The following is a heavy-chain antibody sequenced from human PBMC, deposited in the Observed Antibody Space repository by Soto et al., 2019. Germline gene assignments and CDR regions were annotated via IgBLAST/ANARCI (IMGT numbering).Heavy chain of an antibody. D-gene: IGHD2-15*01. CDR3: ARRGGGVVLAATTPFDY. CDR1: SGSISTANW. J-gene: IGHJ4*02. Sequence: QVPLQESGPRLVRPSGTLSLTCTVSSGSISTANWWSWVRQPPGRGLEWIGEIYHRGSTNYNLSLKSRVTLSVDKSKNQFSLRLSSVTVSDTATYYCARRGGGVVLAATTPFDYWGQGTLVTVSS. CDR2: IYHRGST. V-gene: IGHV4-4*02.